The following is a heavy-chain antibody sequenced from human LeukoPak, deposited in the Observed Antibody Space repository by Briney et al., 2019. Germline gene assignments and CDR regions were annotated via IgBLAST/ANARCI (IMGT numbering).Heavy chain of an antibody. CDR3: ARGSYYYDSSGSYSVGY. J-gene: IGHJ4*02. CDR1: GFTFSSYG. CDR2: IRYDGSNK. D-gene: IGHD3-22*01. Sequence: PGESLRLSCAASGFTFSSYGMHWVRQAPGKGLEWVAFIRYDGSNKYYADSVKGRFTISRDNSKNTLYLQMNSLRAEDTAVYYCARGSYYYDSSGSYSVGYWGQGTLVTVSS. V-gene: IGHV3-30*02.